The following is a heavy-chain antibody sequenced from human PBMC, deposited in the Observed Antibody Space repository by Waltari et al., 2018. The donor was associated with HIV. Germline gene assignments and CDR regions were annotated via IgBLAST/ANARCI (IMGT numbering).Heavy chain of an antibody. CDR3: ARGGSSGYHYYFDY. CDR1: GGSIGTYY. Sequence: QVQLQESGPGLVKPSEPLSLSCTVSGGSIGTYYWSWIRQPPGKGLEWIGYIYYSGSTEYNPSLKNRVTISVDTPKNQFSLRLSSVTATDTAVYYCARGGSSGYHYYFDYWGRGTLVTVSS. CDR2: IYYSGST. J-gene: IGHJ4*02. D-gene: IGHD5-12*01. V-gene: IGHV4-59*01.